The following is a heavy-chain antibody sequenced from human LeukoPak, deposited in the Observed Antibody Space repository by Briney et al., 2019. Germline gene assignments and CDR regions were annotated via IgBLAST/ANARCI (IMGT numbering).Heavy chain of an antibody. V-gene: IGHV3-9*01. J-gene: IGHJ6*02. CDR1: GFTFEAYA. CDR2: ISWNSGSI. Sequence: GGSLRLSCAASGFTFEAYAMHWVRQAPGKGLEWVSGISWNSGSIGYADSVKGRFTISRDNAKNSLYLQMNSLRAEDTALYHCARNNGMDVWGQGTTVIVSS. CDR3: ARNNGMDV.